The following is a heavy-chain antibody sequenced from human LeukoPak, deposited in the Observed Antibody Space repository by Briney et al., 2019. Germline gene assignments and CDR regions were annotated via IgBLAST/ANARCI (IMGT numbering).Heavy chain of an antibody. Sequence: ASVKVSCKASGYTFTSYAMNWVRQAPGQGLEWMGWINTNTGNPTYAQGFTGRFVFSLDTSVSKAYLQISSLKAEDTAVYYCASYDFWSGYYLDYWGQGTLVTVSS. CDR1: GYTFTSYA. CDR2: INTNTGNP. J-gene: IGHJ4*02. D-gene: IGHD3-3*01. CDR3: ASYDFWSGYYLDY. V-gene: IGHV7-4-1*02.